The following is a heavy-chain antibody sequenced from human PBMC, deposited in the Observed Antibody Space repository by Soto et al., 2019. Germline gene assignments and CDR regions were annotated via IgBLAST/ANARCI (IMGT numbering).Heavy chain of an antibody. CDR2: ISGRAGST. V-gene: IGHV3-23*01. D-gene: IGHD6-13*01. CDR1: GFTFSNYA. J-gene: IGHJ4*02. CDR3: AKDQGSSWYEIDY. Sequence: EVQLLESGGGLVQPGGSLRLSCAASGFTFSNYAVTWVRQAPGKGLEWVSTISGRAGSTYCADSVKGRFTISRDTSKHTLYLQMASLRAEDSAVYYCAKDQGSSWYEIDYWGQGTLVTVSS.